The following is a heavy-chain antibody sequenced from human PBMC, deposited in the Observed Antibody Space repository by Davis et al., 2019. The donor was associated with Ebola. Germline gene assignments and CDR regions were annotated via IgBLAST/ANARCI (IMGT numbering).Heavy chain of an antibody. D-gene: IGHD5-12*01. CDR1: GFTFSSSW. CDR3: ARGPDSGYGIYYYYGMDV. CDR2: TNGDGTNI. J-gene: IGHJ6*02. Sequence: GESLKISCAASGFTFSSSWMHWVRQVSGKGLVWVSRTNGDGTNIRYEDSVKGRFTISRDNAKNTLYLEMKSLRVEDTAVYYCARGPDSGYGIYYYYGMDVWGQGTTVTVSS. V-gene: IGHV3-74*01.